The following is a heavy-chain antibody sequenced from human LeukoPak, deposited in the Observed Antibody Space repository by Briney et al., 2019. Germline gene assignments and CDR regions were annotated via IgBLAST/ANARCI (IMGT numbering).Heavy chain of an antibody. V-gene: IGHV5-51*01. J-gene: IGHJ6*03. CDR2: IYPGDSDT. CDR1: GYSFTSYW. D-gene: IGHD4-11*01. CDR3: ARHPQFVDYSTSNYYYYMDV. Sequence: GESLKISCKGSGYSFTSYWIVWVRQMPGKGLEWMGIIYPGDSDTRYSPSFQGQVTISADKSISTAYLQGSSLKASDTAMYYCARHPQFVDYSTSNYYYYMDVRGKGTTVTVSS.